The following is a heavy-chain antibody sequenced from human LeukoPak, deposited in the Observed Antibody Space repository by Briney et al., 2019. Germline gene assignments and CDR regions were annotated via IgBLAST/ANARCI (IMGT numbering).Heavy chain of an antibody. V-gene: IGHV1-69*01. J-gene: IGHJ4*02. Sequence: GSSAKVSCKASGGTFSSYAISWLRQAPGQGLEWMGGIIPIFGTANYAQKFQGRVTITADESTSTAYMELSSLRSEDTAVYYCATYDIVVVPAAIHHWRQGTLVTVSS. CDR3: ATYDIVVVPAAIHH. CDR1: GGTFSSYA. D-gene: IGHD2-2*02. CDR2: IIPIFGTA.